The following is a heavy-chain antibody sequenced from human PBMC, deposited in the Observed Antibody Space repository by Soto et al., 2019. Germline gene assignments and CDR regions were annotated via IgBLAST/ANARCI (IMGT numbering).Heavy chain of an antibody. D-gene: IGHD3-22*01. Sequence: EAQLVESGGGLVQPGGSLRLSCVASEFSSDAYTLHWVRQGPGKGLEWIPGIRWQSVHIDYADSVKGRITISQNNAKNPLYLRMSSLTAEDTALYYCVRNRDDSKSGRDAFDIWGQGTMVTVSS. CDR2: IRWQSVHI. V-gene: IGHV3-9*02. J-gene: IGHJ3*02. CDR3: VRNRDDSKSGRDAFDI. CDR1: EFSSDAYT.